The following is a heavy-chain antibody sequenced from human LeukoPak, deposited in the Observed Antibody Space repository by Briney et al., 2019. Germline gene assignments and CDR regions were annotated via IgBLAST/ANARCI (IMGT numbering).Heavy chain of an antibody. V-gene: IGHV4-59*01. CDR1: GGSISSYY. CDR3: ARGAWDSSWYFVEYYFDY. J-gene: IGHJ4*02. CDR2: IYYSGST. D-gene: IGHD6-13*01. Sequence: SEPLSLTCTVSGGSISSYYWSWIRQPPGKGLELIGYIYYSGSTNYNPSLKSRVTISVDTSKNQFSLKLSSVTAADTAVYYCARGAWDSSWYFVEYYFDYWGQGTLVTVSS.